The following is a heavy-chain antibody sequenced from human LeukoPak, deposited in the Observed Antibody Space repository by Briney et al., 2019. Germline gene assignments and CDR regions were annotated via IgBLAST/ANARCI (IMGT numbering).Heavy chain of an antibody. CDR3: ARAQLWFDY. CDR2: IYTSGST. V-gene: IGHV4-61*02. D-gene: IGHD5-18*01. J-gene: IGHJ4*02. Sequence: SQTLSLTCTVSGGSISSGSYYWSWIRQPAGKGLEWIGRIYTSGSTNYNPSLKSRVTISVDTSKNQFSLKLSSVTAADTAVYYCARAQLWFDYWGQGTLVTVSS. CDR1: GGSISSGSYY.